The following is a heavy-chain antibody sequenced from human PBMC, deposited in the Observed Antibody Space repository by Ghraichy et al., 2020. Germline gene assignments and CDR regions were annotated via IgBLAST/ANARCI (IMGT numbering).Heavy chain of an antibody. CDR2: IYYSGST. CDR1: GGSISSRSSY. CDR3: ARDIRITMIVFSFYFDY. V-gene: IGHV4-39*02. J-gene: IGHJ4*02. Sequence: SETLSLTCTVSGGSISSRSSYWGWIRQPPGKGLEWIGSIYYSGSTYYNPSLKSRVTISVDTSKNQFSLKLSSVTAADTAVYHCARDIRITMIVFSFYFDYWGQGTLVTVSS. D-gene: IGHD3-22*01.